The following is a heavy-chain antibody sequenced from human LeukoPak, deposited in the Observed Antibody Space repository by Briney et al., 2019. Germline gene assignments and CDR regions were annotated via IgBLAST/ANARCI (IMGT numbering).Heavy chain of an antibody. CDR3: ARVKGSGYRNSIDY. J-gene: IGHJ4*02. Sequence: GGSLRLSCAASGFTFDDYAMNWVRQAPGKGLEWVSGINWNGESTYYRDSVKGRFTISRDNAKNSLYLQMNSLRAEDTALYYCARVKGSGYRNSIDYWDQGTLVTVSP. CDR1: GFTFDDYA. D-gene: IGHD3-3*01. V-gene: IGHV3-20*04. CDR2: INWNGEST.